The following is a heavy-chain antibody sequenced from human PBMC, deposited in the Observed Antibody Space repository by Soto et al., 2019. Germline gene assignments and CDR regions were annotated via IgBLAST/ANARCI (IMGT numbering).Heavy chain of an antibody. CDR3: ARGRGCSSTSCSPDYYYYYMDV. CDR1: GGSFSVYY. J-gene: IGHJ6*03. CDR2: INHSGST. D-gene: IGHD2-2*01. V-gene: IGHV4-34*01. Sequence: SETLSLTCAVYGGSFSVYYWSWIRQPPGKGLEWIGEINHSGSTNYNPSLKSRVTISVDTSKNQFSLKLSSVTAADTAVYYCARGRGCSSTSCSPDYYYYYMDVWGKGTTVTVSS.